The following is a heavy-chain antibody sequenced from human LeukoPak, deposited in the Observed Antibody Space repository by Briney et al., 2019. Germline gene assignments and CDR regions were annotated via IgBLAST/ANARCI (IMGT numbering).Heavy chain of an antibody. D-gene: IGHD5-12*01. V-gene: IGHV1-18*01. CDR1: GYTFTTYG. J-gene: IGHJ6*02. Sequence: ASVKVSCKASGYTFTTYGISWVRQAPGQGLEWTGWINPYNGDTNYAQKLQGRVTMTTETSTGTAYMELRSLRSDDTAVYYCARVMHWDIVMARGRGMDVWGQGTTVTVSS. CDR2: INPYNGDT. CDR3: ARVMHWDIVMARGRGMDV.